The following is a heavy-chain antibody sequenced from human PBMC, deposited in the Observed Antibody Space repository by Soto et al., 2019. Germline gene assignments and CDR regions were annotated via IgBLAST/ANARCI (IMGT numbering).Heavy chain of an antibody. J-gene: IGHJ6*02. CDR2: IHVDGRT. V-gene: IGHV3-53*01. CDR1: DFDVSGNY. Sequence: QLEQSGGALVQPGGSLRLPCAASDFDVSGNYISWVRQAPGKGLEWVSMIHVDGRTYYGDSVRGQFIVSRDDSENTVYLQMNSLRAEDTAVYFCARDLTLIGGGVVSYYFGMDIWGQGTMVTVSS. D-gene: IGHD3-10*01. CDR3: ARDLTLIGGGVVSYYFGMDI.